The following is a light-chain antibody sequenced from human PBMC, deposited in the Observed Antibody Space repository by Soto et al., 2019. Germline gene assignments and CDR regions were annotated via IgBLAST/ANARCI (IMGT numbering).Light chain of an antibody. J-gene: IGKJ2*01. CDR2: AAS. Sequence: EIVLTQSPGTLSLSPGERATLSCRASQSVSSSYLAWFQQKPGQAPRLLISAASNRLTGIPDRFSGSGSGTDFTLTISRLEPEDLAVYYCHQFGISPYTFGQGTKLEIK. V-gene: IGKV3-20*01. CDR1: QSVSSSY. CDR3: HQFGISPYT.